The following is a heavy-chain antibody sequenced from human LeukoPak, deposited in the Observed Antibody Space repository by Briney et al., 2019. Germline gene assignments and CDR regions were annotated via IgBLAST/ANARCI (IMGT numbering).Heavy chain of an antibody. CDR3: AKSMYYDSTGDKKYYFEY. CDR1: GFTFSTYA. J-gene: IGHJ4*02. V-gene: IGHV3-23*01. Sequence: VGSVRLSCAASGFTFSTYAMTWVRQAPGKGLEWVSGITSGGDTTYYADSVKGRFTISRDNSKNALYLQINSLRAEDTAVYYCAKSMYYDSTGDKKYYFEYWGQGTLVTVSS. CDR2: ITSGGDTT. D-gene: IGHD3-22*01.